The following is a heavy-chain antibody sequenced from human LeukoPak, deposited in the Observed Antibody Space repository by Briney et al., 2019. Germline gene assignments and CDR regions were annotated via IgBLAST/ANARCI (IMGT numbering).Heavy chain of an antibody. D-gene: IGHD6-13*01. CDR1: GFTFSSYG. J-gene: IGHJ4*02. V-gene: IGHV3-30*02. CDR3: AKDSLCSSSWGNFDY. Sequence: GGSLRLSCAASGFTFSSYGMHWVRQAPGKGLEWVAFIRYDGSNKYYADSVKGRFTISRDNSKNTLYLQMNSLRAEDTAVYYCAKDSLCSSSWGNFDYWGQGTLVTVSS. CDR2: IRYDGSNK.